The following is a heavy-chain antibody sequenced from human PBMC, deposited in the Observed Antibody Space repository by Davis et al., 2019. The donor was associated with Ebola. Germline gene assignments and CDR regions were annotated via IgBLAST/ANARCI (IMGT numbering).Heavy chain of an antibody. Sequence: GGSLRLSCTDSVITFSIYAMTWVRHAPGKGLEWVSGINWNGGSTGYADSVKGRFTISRDNAKNYLYPRLNSLRAEDTAVYYCARERIATRLFDPWGQGTLVTVSS. V-gene: IGHV3-20*04. J-gene: IGHJ5*02. D-gene: IGHD6-6*01. CDR2: INWNGGST. CDR3: ARERIATRLFDP. CDR1: VITFSIYA.